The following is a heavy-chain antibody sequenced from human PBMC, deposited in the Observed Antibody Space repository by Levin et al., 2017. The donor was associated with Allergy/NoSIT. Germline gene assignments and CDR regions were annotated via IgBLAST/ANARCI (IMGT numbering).Heavy chain of an antibody. CDR1: GGSISSGGYY. D-gene: IGHD5-12*01. V-gene: IGHV4-31*03. J-gene: IGHJ3*02. CDR3: ARDYSGYDLGNGAFDI. CDR2: IYYSGST. Sequence: SCTVSGGSISSGGYYWSWIRQHPGKGLEWIGYIYYSGSTYYNPSLKSRVTISVDTSKNQFSLKLSSVTAADTAVYYCARDYSGYDLGNGAFDIWGQGTMVTVSS.